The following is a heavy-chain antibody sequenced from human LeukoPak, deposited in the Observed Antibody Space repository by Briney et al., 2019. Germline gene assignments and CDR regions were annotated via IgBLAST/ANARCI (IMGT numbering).Heavy chain of an antibody. CDR2: IIPILGIA. Sequence: SVKVSCKASGGTFSSYAISWVRQAPGQGLEWMGRIIPILGIANCAQKFQGRVTITADKSTSTAYKELNSLRSEDTAVYYCARTHFEYSSSSGPEDYWGQGTLVTVSS. V-gene: IGHV1-69*04. CDR1: GGTFSSYA. J-gene: IGHJ4*02. CDR3: ARTHFEYSSSSGPEDY. D-gene: IGHD6-6*01.